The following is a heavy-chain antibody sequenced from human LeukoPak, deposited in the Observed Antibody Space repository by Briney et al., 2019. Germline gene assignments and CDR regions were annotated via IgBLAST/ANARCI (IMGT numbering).Heavy chain of an antibody. J-gene: IGHJ4*02. CDR1: GGSISSYY. Sequence: SETLSLTCTVSGGSISSYYWSWIRQPPGKGLEWIAYIYYSGSTIYNPSLKSRVTISVDTSKNQFSLKLSSVTAADTAVYYCARVTYYYDSSGYQYYFDYWGQGTLVTVSS. D-gene: IGHD3-22*01. V-gene: IGHV4-59*01. CDR3: ARVTYYYDSSGYQYYFDY. CDR2: IYYSGST.